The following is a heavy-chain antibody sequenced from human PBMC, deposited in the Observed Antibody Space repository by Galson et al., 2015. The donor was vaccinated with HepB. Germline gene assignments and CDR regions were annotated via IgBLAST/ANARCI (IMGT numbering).Heavy chain of an antibody. CDR3: ALIPGMAVSGGLSYYYYAMDV. CDR1: GGTFNSFA. V-gene: IGHV1-69*06. CDR2: IIPMFGAP. Sequence: SVKVSCKASGGTFNSFAVSWVRQAPGQGLEWMGGIIPMFGAPHYAQKFKGRATINADKSTTTAHLELNSLTSEDTAIYYCALIPGMAVSGGLSYYYYAMDVWGQGTPATVSS. J-gene: IGHJ6*02. D-gene: IGHD3-10*01.